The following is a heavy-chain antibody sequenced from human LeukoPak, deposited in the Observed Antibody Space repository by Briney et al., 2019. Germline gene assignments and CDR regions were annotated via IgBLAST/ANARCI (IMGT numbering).Heavy chain of an antibody. V-gene: IGHV5-51*01. Sequence: GESLKISCQGSGYNFPIYWIGWVRQMRGQGLEWMGIIYPGDSDTKYSPSFQGQVTISADKSISTAYLQWSSLKASDTAMYYCARQDVYGSGSSLDVWGQGTTVTVSS. D-gene: IGHD3-10*01. J-gene: IGHJ6*02. CDR3: ARQDVYGSGSSLDV. CDR1: GYNFPIYW. CDR2: IYPGDSDT.